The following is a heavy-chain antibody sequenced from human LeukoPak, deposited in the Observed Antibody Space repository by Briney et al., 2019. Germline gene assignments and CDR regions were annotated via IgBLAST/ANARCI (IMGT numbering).Heavy chain of an antibody. CDR3: ARGRRRKFLYSGCYSSLYYFDY. V-gene: IGHV1-8*03. D-gene: IGHD1-26*01. Sequence: GASVKVSCKASGYTFTSYDINWVRQATGQGLEWMGWMNPNSGNTGYAQKFQGRVTITRNTSISTAYMELSSLRSEDTAVYYCARGRRRKFLYSGCYSSLYYFDYWGQGTLVTVSS. J-gene: IGHJ4*02. CDR1: GYTFTSYD. CDR2: MNPNSGNT.